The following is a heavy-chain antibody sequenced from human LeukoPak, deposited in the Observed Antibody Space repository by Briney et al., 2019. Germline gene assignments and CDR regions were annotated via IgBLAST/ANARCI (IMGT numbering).Heavy chain of an antibody. J-gene: IGHJ4*02. Sequence: QSGGSLRLSCAASGFTFSSYWMSWVRQAPGKGLEWVANIKQDGSEKYYVDSVKGRFTISRDSAKNSLYLQMNSLRSDDTAMYYCARDRGRYDSSGYYPPLFDYWGQGTLVTVSS. V-gene: IGHV3-7*03. CDR1: GFTFSSYW. D-gene: IGHD3-22*01. CDR2: IKQDGSEK. CDR3: ARDRGRYDSSGYYPPLFDY.